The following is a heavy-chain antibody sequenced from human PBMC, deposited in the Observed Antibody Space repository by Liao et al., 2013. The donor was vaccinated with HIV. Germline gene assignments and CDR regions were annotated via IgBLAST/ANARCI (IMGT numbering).Heavy chain of an antibody. D-gene: IGHD2-2*02. CDR3: ARVREIVVAPEAIGAFDI. J-gene: IGHJ3*02. CDR2: VYYSGST. Sequence: QVQLQESGPGLVKPSETLSLTCTVSGGSISSYQWTWIRQSPGKGLEWIGHVYYSGSTNYNSSLKSRVTISVDTSKNQFSLKVSSVSAADTAVYYCARVREIVVAPEAIGAFDIWAKGQWSPSLQ. CDR1: GGSISSYQ. V-gene: IGHV4-59*01.